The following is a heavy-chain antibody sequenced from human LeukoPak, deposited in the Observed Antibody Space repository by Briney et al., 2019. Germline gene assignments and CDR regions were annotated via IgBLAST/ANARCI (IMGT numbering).Heavy chain of an antibody. Sequence: SETLFLTCTVSGGSISSYFWSWIRQPAGKGLEWIGRIYISGSTNYIPSLKSRVTMSVDTSKRQFSLKLSSVTAADTAVYFCARGERSYYDYWGQGTLVTVSS. V-gene: IGHV4-4*07. D-gene: IGHD1-26*01. J-gene: IGHJ4*02. CDR1: GGSISSYF. CDR3: ARGERSYYDY. CDR2: IYISGST.